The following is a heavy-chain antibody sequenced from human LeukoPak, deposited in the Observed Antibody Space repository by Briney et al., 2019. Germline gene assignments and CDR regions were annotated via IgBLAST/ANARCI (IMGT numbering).Heavy chain of an antibody. D-gene: IGHD5-18*01. CDR2: ISAYNGNT. CDR3: ARGYDGYTERHFDC. CDR1: GFTFTRHG. V-gene: IGHV1-18*01. J-gene: IGHJ4*02. Sequence: ASETVSCPASGFTFTRHGFNCVRPAPAQGLEWMAWISAYNGNTNHPPNAQERVTVTTDTSTRTAYMELRGLMSDDTAVYYFARGYDGYTERHFDCGGQGTLVTVSS.